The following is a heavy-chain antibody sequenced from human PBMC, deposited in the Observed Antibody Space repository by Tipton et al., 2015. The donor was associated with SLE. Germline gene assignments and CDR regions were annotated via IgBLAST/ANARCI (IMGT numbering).Heavy chain of an antibody. CDR3: ARAGGGMDV. Sequence: VQLVQSGAEVKKPGSSVKVSCKASGGTFSSYAISWVRQAPGQGLEWMGRIIPILGIANYAQKFQGRVTITADKSASTAYMALNSLRSEDAAVYYCARAGGGMDVWGQGTTVTVSS. V-gene: IGHV1-69*09. CDR1: GGTFSSYA. D-gene: IGHD3-10*01. J-gene: IGHJ6*02. CDR2: IIPILGIA.